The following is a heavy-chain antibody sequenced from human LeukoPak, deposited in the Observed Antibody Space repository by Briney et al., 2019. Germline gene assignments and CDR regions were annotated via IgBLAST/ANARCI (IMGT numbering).Heavy chain of an antibody. D-gene: IGHD3-10*01. CDR1: GGSISSSSYY. CDR2: INHSGST. J-gene: IGHJ4*02. V-gene: IGHV4-39*07. CDR3: ARGRTFTMVRVFHHYFDY. Sequence: SETLSLTCTVSGGSISSSSYYWSWIRQPPGKGLEWIGEINHSGSTNYNPSLKSRVTISVDTSKNQFSLKLSSVTAADTAVYYCARGRTFTMVRVFHHYFDYWGQGTLVTVSS.